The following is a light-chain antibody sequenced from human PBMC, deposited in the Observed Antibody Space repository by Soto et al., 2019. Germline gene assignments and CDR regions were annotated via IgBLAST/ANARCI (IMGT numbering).Light chain of an antibody. J-gene: IGKJ4*01. CDR3: QQYGFSPLT. Sequence: EIVLTQSPGTISLSPGERATLSCRASQSVSTTYLAWYQQKPGQAPRLLIYGASSRAAGIPDRFSGSGSGKDFTLTISRLEPEDFAVYSCQQYGFSPLTFGGGTKVEIK. CDR2: GAS. CDR1: QSVSTTY. V-gene: IGKV3-20*01.